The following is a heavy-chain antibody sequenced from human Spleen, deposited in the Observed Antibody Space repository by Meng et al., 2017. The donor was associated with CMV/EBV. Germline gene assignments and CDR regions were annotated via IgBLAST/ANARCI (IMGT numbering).Heavy chain of an antibody. J-gene: IGHJ4*02. Sequence: QVQLVQSGSELKKPGASVRVSCKASGYTFTNYGITWVRQAPGQGLEWMGRINPNSGGTNYAQKFQGRVTMTRDTSISTAYMELSRLRSDDTAVYYCARDGGQQWLVLYWGQGTLVTVSS. CDR1: GYTFTNYG. D-gene: IGHD6-19*01. V-gene: IGHV1-2*06. CDR3: ARDGGQQWLVLY. CDR2: INPNSGGT.